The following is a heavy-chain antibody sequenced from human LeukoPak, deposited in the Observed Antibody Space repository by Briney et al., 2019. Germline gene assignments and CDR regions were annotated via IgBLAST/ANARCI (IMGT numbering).Heavy chain of an antibody. CDR3: ARGRDMVRGVERQNHDAFDI. J-gene: IGHJ3*02. CDR1: GYTFTSYY. Sequence: GASVKVSCKASGYTFTSYYMHWVRQAPGQGLEWMGIINPSGGSTSYAQKFQGRVTMTRDTSTSTVYMELSSLRSEDTAVYYCARGRDMVRGVERQNHDAFDIWGQGTMVTVSS. CDR2: INPSGGST. D-gene: IGHD3-10*01. V-gene: IGHV1-46*01.